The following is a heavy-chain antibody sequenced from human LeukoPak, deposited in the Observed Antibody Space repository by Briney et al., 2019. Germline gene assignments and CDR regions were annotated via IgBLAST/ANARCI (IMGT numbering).Heavy chain of an antibody. CDR1: GFISRTYC. CDR3: AKARGGGSHEDFYY. CDR2: ISTSSSTI. V-gene: IGHV3-48*01. J-gene: IGHJ4*02. D-gene: IGHD1-26*01. Sequence: PGGSLRLSCAASGFISRTYCMNWVRQAPGKGLEWLSYISTSSSTIYYAESVKGRFTISRDNAKNSLYLQMNSLRVEDTAIYFCAKARGGGSHEDFYYWGQGTLVTVSS.